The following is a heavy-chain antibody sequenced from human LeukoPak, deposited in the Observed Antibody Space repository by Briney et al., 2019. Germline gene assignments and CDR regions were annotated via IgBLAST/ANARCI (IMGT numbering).Heavy chain of an antibody. CDR2: IYPGDSDT. V-gene: IGHV5-51*01. CDR3: TSLYSSSWYGVDY. Sequence: GESLKISCKGSGYSFTSYWIGWVRQMPGKGLEWMGIIYPGDSDTRYSPSFQGQVTISADKSISTAYLQWSSLKASDTAMYYCTSLYSSSWYGVDYWGQGTLVTVYS. J-gene: IGHJ4*02. CDR1: GYSFTSYW. D-gene: IGHD6-13*01.